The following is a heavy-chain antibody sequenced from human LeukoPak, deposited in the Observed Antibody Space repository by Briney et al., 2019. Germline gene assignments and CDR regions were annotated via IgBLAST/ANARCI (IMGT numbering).Heavy chain of an antibody. CDR3: AKDVDIVVVSAAFDY. CDR2: ISGSGGST. CDR1: GFTFSSYA. J-gene: IGHJ4*02. V-gene: IGHV3-23*01. D-gene: IGHD2-2*03. Sequence: GGSLRLSCAATGFTFSSYAMSGVRQAPGKGLEWVSAISGSGGSTYYADSVKGRFTISRDNSKNTLYLQMNSLRAEDTAVYYCAKDVDIVVVSAAFDYWGQGTLVTVSS.